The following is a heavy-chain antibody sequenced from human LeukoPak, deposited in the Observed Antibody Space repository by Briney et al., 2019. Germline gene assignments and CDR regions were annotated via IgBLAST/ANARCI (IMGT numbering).Heavy chain of an antibody. CDR3: ARGTSGWSDS. CDR1: GGSFSGYY. V-gene: IGHV4-59*10. Sequence: SETLSLTCAVYGGSFSGYYWSWIRQPAGKGLEWIGRIYASGSTNYNPSLKSRVTISVDTSKNQFSLKLTSVTAADTAVYYCARGTSGWSDSWGQGTLVTVSS. J-gene: IGHJ5*02. D-gene: IGHD6-19*01. CDR2: IYASGST.